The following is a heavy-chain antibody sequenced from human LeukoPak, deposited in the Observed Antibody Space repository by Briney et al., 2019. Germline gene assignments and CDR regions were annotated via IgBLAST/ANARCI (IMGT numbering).Heavy chain of an antibody. V-gene: IGHV4-34*01. J-gene: IGHJ4*02. CDR2: INHSGST. D-gene: IGHD4-17*01. CDR1: GGSFSGYY. CDR3: ARLTTVTTRTFDY. Sequence: PSETLSLTCAVYGGSFSGYYWSWIRQPPGKGLEWIGEINHSGSTNYNSSLKSRVTISVDTSKNQFSLKLSSVTAADTAVYYCARLTTVTTRTFDYWGQGTLVTVSS.